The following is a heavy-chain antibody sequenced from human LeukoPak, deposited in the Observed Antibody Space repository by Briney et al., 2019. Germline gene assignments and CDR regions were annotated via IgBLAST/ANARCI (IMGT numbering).Heavy chain of an antibody. CDR2: INTGGSSI. D-gene: IGHD1-26*01. V-gene: IGHV3-48*03. CDR1: GFTFSSYE. Sequence: PGGSLRLSCEASGFTFSSYEMNWVRQAPGKGLGWVSYINTGGSSIDYAESVKGRFTISRDNSKNTLYLQMNSLRAEDTAVYYCARDWELGPWFDPWGQGTLVTVSS. CDR3: ARDWELGPWFDP. J-gene: IGHJ5*02.